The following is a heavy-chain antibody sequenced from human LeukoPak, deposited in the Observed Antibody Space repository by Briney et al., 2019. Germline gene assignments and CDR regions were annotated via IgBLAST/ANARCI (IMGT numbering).Heavy chain of an antibody. D-gene: IGHD2/OR15-2a*01. V-gene: IGHV3-30*03. CDR3: ASGVVNEDY. CDR2: ISYDGSNK. Sequence: GRSLRLSCAASGFTFSSYGMHWVRQAPGKGLEWVAVISYDGSNKYYADSVKGRFTISRDNSKNTLYLQMNSLRAEDTAVYYCASGVVNEDYWGQGTLVTVSS. J-gene: IGHJ4*02. CDR1: GFTFSSYG.